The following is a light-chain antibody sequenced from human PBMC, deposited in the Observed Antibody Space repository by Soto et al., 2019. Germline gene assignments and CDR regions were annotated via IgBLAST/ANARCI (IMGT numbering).Light chain of an antibody. V-gene: IGKV1-39*01. CDR2: AAS. Sequence: DIQMTQSPSSLSASVGDRVTITCRASQSISSYLNWYQQKPGKAPKLLIYAASSLQSGVPSRFSGSGSGTDFTLTISSLQPEDFATYYGQQSYSTLITFGRGTRLEIK. CDR3: QQSYSTLIT. J-gene: IGKJ5*01. CDR1: QSISSY.